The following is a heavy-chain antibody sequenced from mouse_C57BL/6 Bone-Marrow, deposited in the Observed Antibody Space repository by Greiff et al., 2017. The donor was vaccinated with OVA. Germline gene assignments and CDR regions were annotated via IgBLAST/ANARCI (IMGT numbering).Heavy chain of an antibody. CDR1: GYTFTDYN. Sequence: EVQLVESGPELVKPGASVKMSCKASGYTFTDYNMHWVKQSHGKSLEWIGYINPNNGGTSYNQKFKGKATLTVNKSSSTAYMELRSLTSEDSAVYYCARGTTVVARFDYWGQGTTLTVSS. J-gene: IGHJ2*01. V-gene: IGHV1-22*01. CDR3: ARGTTVVARFDY. CDR2: INPNNGGT. D-gene: IGHD1-1*01.